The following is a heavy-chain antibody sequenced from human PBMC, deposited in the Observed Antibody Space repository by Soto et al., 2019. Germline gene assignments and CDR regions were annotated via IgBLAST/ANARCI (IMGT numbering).Heavy chain of an antibody. CDR3: AKEFGSTWIDH. J-gene: IGHJ4*02. V-gene: IGHV3-30*18. CDR1: GFTLTTYG. CDR2: MSYDGTKE. D-gene: IGHD6-13*01. Sequence: PGGSLRLSCAASGFTLTTYGMHWVRQAPGKGLEWVAAMSYDGTKEYYADSVKGRFTISRDSSRNTLFLQLNSLRAEDTAVYHCAKEFGSTWIDHWGEGTLVTVSS.